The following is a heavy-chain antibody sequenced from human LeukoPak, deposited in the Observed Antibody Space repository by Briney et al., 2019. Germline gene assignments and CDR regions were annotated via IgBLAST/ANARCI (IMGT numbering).Heavy chain of an antibody. V-gene: IGHV3-7*01. CDR1: GFTFSSYW. D-gene: IGHD6-19*01. CDR2: IKQDGSEK. J-gene: IGHJ6*03. CDR3: ARPIAVAGTDYYYYMDV. Sequence: GGSLRLSCAASGFTFSSYWMSWVRQAPGKGLEWVANIKQDGSEKYYVDSVKGRFTISRDNAKNSLYLQMNSLRAEDTAVYYCARPIAVAGTDYYYYMDVWGKGTTVTVSS.